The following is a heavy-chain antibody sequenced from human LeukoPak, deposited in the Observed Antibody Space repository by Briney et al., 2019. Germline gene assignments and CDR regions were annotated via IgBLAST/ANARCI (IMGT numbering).Heavy chain of an antibody. CDR2: IYYNGVT. Sequence: SETLFLTCTVSGGSIRSNYWSWIRQPTGKGLEWIGYIYYNGVTNYNPSLKSRVTISVDTSKNQFSLNLSSVTSADTAVYYCARGGHIATPPYGFDYWGQGALLTVSS. D-gene: IGHD6-6*01. CDR3: ARGGHIATPPYGFDY. J-gene: IGHJ4*02. CDR1: GGSIRSNY. V-gene: IGHV4-59*01.